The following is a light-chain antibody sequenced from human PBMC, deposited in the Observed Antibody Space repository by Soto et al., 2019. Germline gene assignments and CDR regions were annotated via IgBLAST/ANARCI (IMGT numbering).Light chain of an antibody. Sequence: EIVLTQSPATLSLSPGERATLSCRASQSVSSSLAWYQQKLGQAPRLLIYEASDRATGIPARFSGSGSGTDFTLIISSLEPEDSAVYYGQQRHMWPITFGQGTRLEIK. J-gene: IGKJ5*01. CDR2: EAS. CDR1: QSVSSS. V-gene: IGKV3-11*01. CDR3: QQRHMWPIT.